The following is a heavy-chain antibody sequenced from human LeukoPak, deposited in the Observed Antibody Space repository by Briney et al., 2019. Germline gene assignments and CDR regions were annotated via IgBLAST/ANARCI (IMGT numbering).Heavy chain of an antibody. V-gene: IGHV3-7*01. CDR3: AIWASDNY. CDR1: GFTFNRSW. Sequence: GESLRLSCAASGFTFNRSWMNWVRQAPGKGLEWVANMDPSGSQKRYVDSVKGRFTISRDNHGTSLYLEMNGLRTEDTAIYYCAIWASDNYWGQGTLVTVSS. CDR2: MDPSGSQK. J-gene: IGHJ4*02. D-gene: IGHD7-27*01.